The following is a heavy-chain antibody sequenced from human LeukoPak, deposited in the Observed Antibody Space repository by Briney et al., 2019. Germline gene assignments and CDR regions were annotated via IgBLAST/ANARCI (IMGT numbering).Heavy chain of an antibody. V-gene: IGHV4-4*09. D-gene: IGHD3-3*01. CDR1: GGSISSYY. CDR3: ARLYSVTIFGVVIISCMDV. CDR2: IYTSGST. Sequence: SETLSLTCTVSGGSISSYYWSWIRQPPGKGLEWIGYIYTSGSTNYNPSLKSRVTISVDTSKNQFSLKLSSVTAADTAVYYCARLYSVTIFGVVIISCMDVWGKGTTVIVSS. J-gene: IGHJ6*03.